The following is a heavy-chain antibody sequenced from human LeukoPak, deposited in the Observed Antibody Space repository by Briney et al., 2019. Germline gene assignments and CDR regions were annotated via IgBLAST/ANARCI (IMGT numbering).Heavy chain of an antibody. V-gene: IGHV4-61*02. CDR2: IYTSGGT. Sequence: SQTLSLTCTVSGGSISSGSYYWSWIRQPAGKGLEWIGRIYTSGGTNYNPSLKSRVNISVDTSKNQFSLKLSSVTAADTAVYYCARVITVRGVYWFDPWGQGTLVTVSS. CDR3: ARVITVRGVYWFDP. J-gene: IGHJ5*02. CDR1: GGSISSGSYY. D-gene: IGHD3-10*01.